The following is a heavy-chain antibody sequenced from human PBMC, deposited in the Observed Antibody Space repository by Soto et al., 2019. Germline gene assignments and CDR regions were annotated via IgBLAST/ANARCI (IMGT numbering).Heavy chain of an antibody. CDR3: ANLGRAWFGELTSRNWFDP. Sequence: GGSLRLSCAASGFTFSSYAMSWVRQAPGKGLEWVSAISGSGGSTYYADSVKGRFTISRDNSKNTLYLQMNSLRAEDTAVYYCANLGRAWFGELTSRNWFDPWGQGTLVTVSS. CDR2: ISGSGGST. V-gene: IGHV3-23*01. CDR1: GFTFSSYA. J-gene: IGHJ5*02. D-gene: IGHD3-10*01.